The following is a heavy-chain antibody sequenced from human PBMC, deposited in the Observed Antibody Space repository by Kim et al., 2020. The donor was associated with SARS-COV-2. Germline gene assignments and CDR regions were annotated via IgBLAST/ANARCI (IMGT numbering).Heavy chain of an antibody. CDR2: ISYDGSNK. J-gene: IGHJ4*02. CDR1: GFTFSSYA. V-gene: IGHV3-30*04. Sequence: GGSLRLSCAASGFTFSSYAMHWVRQAPGKGLEWVAVISYDGSNKYYADSVKGRFTISRDNSKNTLYLQMNSLRAEDTAVYYCASGLQDTAMVRDADYWGQGTLVTVSS. D-gene: IGHD5-18*01. CDR3: ASGLQDTAMVRDADY.